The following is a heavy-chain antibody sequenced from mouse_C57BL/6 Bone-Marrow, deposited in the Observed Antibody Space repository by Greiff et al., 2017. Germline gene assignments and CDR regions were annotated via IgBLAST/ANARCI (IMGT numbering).Heavy chain of an antibody. D-gene: IGHD3-3*01. CDR3: ARQGLPGDYAMDY. Sequence: QVQLQQSDAELVKPGASVKISCKASGYTFTDHTIHWMKQRPEQGLEWIGYIYPRDGSTKYNEKFKGKATLTADKSSSTAYMQLNSLTSEDSAVYCCARQGLPGDYAMDYWGQGTSVTVSS. V-gene: IGHV1-78*01. CDR2: IYPRDGST. CDR1: GYTFTDHT. J-gene: IGHJ4*01.